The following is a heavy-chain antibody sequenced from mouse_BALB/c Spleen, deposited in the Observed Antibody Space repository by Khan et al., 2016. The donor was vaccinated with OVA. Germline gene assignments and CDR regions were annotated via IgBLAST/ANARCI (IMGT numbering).Heavy chain of an antibody. V-gene: IGHV9-2-1*01. CDR3: AGRKRWYFDV. CDR2: INTETGEP. J-gene: IGHJ1*01. CDR1: GYTFTDYS. Sequence: QIQLVQSGPELKKPGETVKISCKASGYTFTDYSMHWVKQAPGKGLKWMGWINTETGEPTYADDFKGRFAFSLETSASTAYLQLNNLKNEDTATYFCAGRKRWYFDVWGAGTTVTVSS.